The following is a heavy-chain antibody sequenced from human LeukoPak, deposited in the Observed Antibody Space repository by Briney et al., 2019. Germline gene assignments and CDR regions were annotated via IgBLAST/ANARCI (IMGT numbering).Heavy chain of an antibody. V-gene: IGHV4-38-2*02. D-gene: IGHD3-22*01. CDR2: IYHSGST. Sequence: PSETLSLTCTVSGYSISSGYYWGWIRQPPGKGLEWIGSIYHSGSTYYNPSLKSRVTISVDTSKNQFSLKLSSVTAADTAVYYCARWDYDSSGYPFDYWGQGTLVTVSS. CDR3: ARWDYDSSGYPFDY. J-gene: IGHJ4*02. CDR1: GYSISSGYY.